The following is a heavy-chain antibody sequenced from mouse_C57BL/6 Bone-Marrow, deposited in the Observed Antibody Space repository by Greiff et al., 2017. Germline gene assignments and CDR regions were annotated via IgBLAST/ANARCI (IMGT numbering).Heavy chain of an antibody. CDR3: ARTITTVVAPFDY. CDR1: GFTFSDYG. V-gene: IGHV5-17*01. J-gene: IGHJ2*01. Sequence: EVMLVESGGGLVKPGGSLKLSCAASGFTFSDYGMHWVRQAPEKGLEWVAYISSGSSTIYYADTVKGRFTISRDNAKNTLFLQMTSLRSEDTAMYYCARTITTVVAPFDYWGKGTTLTVSS. D-gene: IGHD1-1*01. CDR2: ISSGSSTI.